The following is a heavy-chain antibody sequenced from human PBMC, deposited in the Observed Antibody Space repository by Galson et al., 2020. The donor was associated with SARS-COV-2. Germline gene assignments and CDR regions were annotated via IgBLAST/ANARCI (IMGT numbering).Heavy chain of an antibody. J-gene: IGHJ5*02. CDR1: GYTFSGHY. CDR2: INPNSGDT. V-gene: IGHV1-2*06. D-gene: IGHD3-10*01. Sequence: ASVKVSCKASGYTFSGHYMHSVRLAPGQGLEWMGRINPNSGDTDVAQKFQGRVTMTTDTSLTTAYMELSRLTSDDTAVYYCTRGSNSSPFYHFDPWGQGTLVTVSS. CDR3: TRGSNSSPFYHFDP.